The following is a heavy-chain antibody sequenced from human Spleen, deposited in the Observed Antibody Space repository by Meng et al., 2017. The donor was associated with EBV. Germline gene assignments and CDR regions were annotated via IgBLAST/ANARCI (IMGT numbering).Heavy chain of an antibody. CDR3: ARDGPGYGYFDF. Sequence: QVQLVPSGGEGERPGDSVKVSCKTSHYTFTDYHINWVRQSPGQGLEWMGCISTFNGGTKFAERFRGRLSMTTDTSTATAYMELRSLRSDDTAVYFCARDGPGYGYFDFWGQGSLVTVSS. V-gene: IGHV1-18*01. J-gene: IGHJ4*02. D-gene: IGHD1-1*01. CDR2: ISTFNGGT. CDR1: HYTFTDYH.